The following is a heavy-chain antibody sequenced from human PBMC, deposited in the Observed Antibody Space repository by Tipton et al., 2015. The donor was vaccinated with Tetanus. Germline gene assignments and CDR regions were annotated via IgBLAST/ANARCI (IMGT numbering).Heavy chain of an antibody. D-gene: IGHD5-12*01. CDR3: AREDPWLPIDY. CDR2: IDGSGNYI. CDR1: GFTFRTYS. J-gene: IGHJ4*02. Sequence: SLRLSCAASGFTFRTYSMHWVRQAPGKGLEWVSSIDGSGNYIYYADSVKGRFTISRDNAKNSVYLQMNSLRAEDTAVYYCAREDPWLPIDYWGRGTPVTVSS. V-gene: IGHV3-21*01.